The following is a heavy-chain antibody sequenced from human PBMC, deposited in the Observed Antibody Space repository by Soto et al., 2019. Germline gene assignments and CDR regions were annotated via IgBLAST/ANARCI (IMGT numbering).Heavy chain of an antibody. J-gene: IGHJ6*02. V-gene: IGHV4-30-4*01. CDR3: ARGPVLRFLEWLRSSLLYGMDV. D-gene: IGHD3-3*01. CDR2: IYYSGST. Sequence: QVQLQESGPGLVKPSQTLSLTCTVSGGSISSGDYYWSWIRQPPGKGLEWIGYIYYSGSTYYNPSLQSRVTISVDTSKNQFSLKLSSVTAADTAVYYCARGPVLRFLEWLRSSLLYGMDVWGQGTTVTVSS. CDR1: GGSISSGDYY.